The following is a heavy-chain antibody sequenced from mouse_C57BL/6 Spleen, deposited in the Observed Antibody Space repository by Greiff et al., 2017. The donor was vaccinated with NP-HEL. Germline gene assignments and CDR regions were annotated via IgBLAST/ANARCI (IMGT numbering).Heavy chain of an antibody. CDR1: GYTFTSYW. CDR3: ARFITTVVAHFDY. J-gene: IGHJ2*01. V-gene: IGHV1-53*01. D-gene: IGHD1-1*01. CDR2: INPSNGGT. Sequence: QVQLQQPGTELVKPGASVKLSCKASGYTFTSYWMHWVKQRPGQGLEWIGNINPSNGGTNYNEKFKSKATLTADKSSSTAYMQLSSLTSEDSAVYYCARFITTVVAHFDYWGQGTTLTVSS.